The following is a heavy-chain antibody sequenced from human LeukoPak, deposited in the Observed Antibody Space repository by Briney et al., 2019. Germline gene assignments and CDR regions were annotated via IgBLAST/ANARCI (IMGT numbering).Heavy chain of an antibody. Sequence: PSETLSLTCTVSGGSISSYYWSWIRQPPGKGLEWIGYIYYSGSTNYNPSLKSRVTISVDTSKNQFSLKLSSVTAADTAVYYCARGEVVPAAVDYWGQGTLVTVSS. CDR3: ARGEVVPAAVDY. V-gene: IGHV4-59*08. CDR1: GGSISSYY. J-gene: IGHJ4*02. CDR2: IYYSGST. D-gene: IGHD2-2*01.